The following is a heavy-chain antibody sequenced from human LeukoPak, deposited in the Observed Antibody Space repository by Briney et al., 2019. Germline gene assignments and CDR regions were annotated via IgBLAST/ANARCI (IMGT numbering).Heavy chain of an antibody. CDR3: ARVSYYGSGSYKSD. CDR2: IYYSGST. V-gene: IGHV4-59*08. D-gene: IGHD3-10*01. CDR1: GGSISSYY. J-gene: IGHJ4*02. Sequence: PSETLSLTCTVSGGSISSYYWSWIRQPPGKGLEWIGYIYYSGSTNYNPSLKSRVTISVDTSKNQFSLKLSSVTAADTAVYYCARVSYYGSGSYKSDWGQGTLVTVSS.